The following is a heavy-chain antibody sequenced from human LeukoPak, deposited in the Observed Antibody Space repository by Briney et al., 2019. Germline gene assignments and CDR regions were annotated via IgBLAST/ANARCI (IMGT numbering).Heavy chain of an antibody. V-gene: IGHV3-30*18. CDR1: GFTFSRYG. CDR3: AKDHEPYCGGDCFNGDY. CDR2: ILYDGSNK. D-gene: IGHD2-21*02. Sequence: KSGGSLRLSCAASGFTFSRYGMHWVRQAPGKGLEWVAVILYDGSNKYYADSVKGRFTISRDNSKNTLYLQMNSLRAEDTAVYYCAKDHEPYCGGDCFNGDYWGQGTLVTVSS. J-gene: IGHJ4*02.